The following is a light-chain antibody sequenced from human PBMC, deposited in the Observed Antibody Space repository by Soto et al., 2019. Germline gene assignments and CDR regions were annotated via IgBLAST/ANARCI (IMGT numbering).Light chain of an antibody. J-gene: IGKJ5*01. CDR2: DAS. V-gene: IGKV1-33*01. CDR3: QQYDNLPIT. Sequence: DIQMTQSPSSLSASVGDRVTITCQASQDISNYVNWYQQKPGKGPKLLIYDASNLETGVPSRFSGSGSGTDFTFTISSLQPEDIATYYCQQYDNLPITFGQGTRLEIK. CDR1: QDISNY.